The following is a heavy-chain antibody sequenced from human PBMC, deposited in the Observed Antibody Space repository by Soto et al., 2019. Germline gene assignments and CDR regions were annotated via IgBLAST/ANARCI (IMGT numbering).Heavy chain of an antibody. J-gene: IGHJ6*02. CDR2: IYYSGST. CDR1: GGPISSGGYY. Sequence: PSETLSLTCTVSGGPISSGGYYWSWIRQHPGKGLEWIGYIYYSGSTYYNPSLKSRVIISVDTSKNQFSLKLSSVTAADTAVYYCARGTYGSGMDVWGQGTTVTVSS. V-gene: IGHV4-31*03. D-gene: IGHD3-10*01. CDR3: ARGTYGSGMDV.